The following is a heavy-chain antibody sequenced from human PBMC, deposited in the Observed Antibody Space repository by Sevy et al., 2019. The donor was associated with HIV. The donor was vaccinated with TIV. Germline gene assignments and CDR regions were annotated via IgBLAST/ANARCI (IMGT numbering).Heavy chain of an antibody. CDR2: IKSKTDGGTT. D-gene: IGHD3-3*01. Sequence: GGSLRLSCAASGFTFSNAWMSWVRQAPGKGLEWVGGIKSKTDGGTTDYSEPVKGRFTISTDESKNTLYLQMNSLKTEDTDVYYCTTDTGISDYDFWSGRDDTFDNWGQGTMVTVSS. CDR1: GFTFSNAW. V-gene: IGHV3-15*01. J-gene: IGHJ3*02. CDR3: TTDTGISDYDFWSGRDDTFDN.